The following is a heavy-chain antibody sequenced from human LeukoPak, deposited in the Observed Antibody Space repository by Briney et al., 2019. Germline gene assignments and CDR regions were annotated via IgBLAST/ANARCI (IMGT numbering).Heavy chain of an antibody. CDR1: GFTFSSYS. Sequence: GGSLRLSCAASGFTFSSYSMSWDRQAPGKGREWLGFIRSTIYGGTTDYAASVKGRFTISRDDSKSIAYLQMNSLKTEDTAMYYCTRDYPASFDVWGQGTLVTVSS. J-gene: IGHJ3*01. CDR2: IRSTIYGGTT. CDR3: TRDYPASFDV. V-gene: IGHV3-49*04.